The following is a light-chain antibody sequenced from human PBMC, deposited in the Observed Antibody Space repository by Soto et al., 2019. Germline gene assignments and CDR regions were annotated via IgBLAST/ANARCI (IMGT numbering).Light chain of an antibody. J-gene: IGKJ1*01. Sequence: IVITQSPATLSVSPGERATLSCRASQSVGSDLAWYQQKPGQAPRLLIYGASTRATGIPARFSGSGSGTEFTLTINSLQSEDFAVYYCQQYNNWPRTFGQGTKVDIK. CDR3: QQYNNWPRT. CDR2: GAS. CDR1: QSVGSD. V-gene: IGKV3-15*01.